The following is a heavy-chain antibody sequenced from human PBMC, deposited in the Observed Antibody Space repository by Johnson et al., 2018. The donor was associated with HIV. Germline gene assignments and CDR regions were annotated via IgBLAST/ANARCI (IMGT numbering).Heavy chain of an antibody. CDR1: GFTFSSYG. D-gene: IGHD3-16*01. Sequence: QVQLVESGGGVVQPGGSLRLSCAASGFTFSSYGMHWVRQAPGKGLEWVAFIRYDGSNKYYADSVKGRFTISRDNSKNTLYLQMNSLRAEDTAVYYCAKPPSMGADGFAIWGHGTMVTCSS. J-gene: IGHJ3*02. CDR3: AKPPSMGADGFAI. CDR2: IRYDGSNK. V-gene: IGHV3-30*02.